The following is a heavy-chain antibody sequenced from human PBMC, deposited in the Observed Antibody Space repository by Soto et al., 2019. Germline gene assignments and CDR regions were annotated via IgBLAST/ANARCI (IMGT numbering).Heavy chain of an antibody. CDR3: ARGILGSGTANDY. V-gene: IGHV3-74*01. CDR1: GFTFSGSW. CDR2: INDDGSAP. D-gene: IGHD3-10*01. J-gene: IGHJ4*02. Sequence: EVQLVESGGGLVQPGGSLRLSCSASGFTFSGSWIHCVRQAPGKGLVWVSRINDDGSAPSYADFVKGRFTISRDNAKDTLFLQMNGLRAEDTAVYYCARGILGSGTANDYWGQGTLVTVSS.